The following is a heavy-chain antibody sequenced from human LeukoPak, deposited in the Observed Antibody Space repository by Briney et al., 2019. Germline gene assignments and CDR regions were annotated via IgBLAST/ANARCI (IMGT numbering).Heavy chain of an antibody. CDR1: GYTFTGYY. CDR3: ARGPSGSDY. CDR2: INPSSGGT. Sequence: ASVKVSCTVSGYTFTGYYLHWLRQAPGQGLEWMGRINPSSGGTNYAQKFQGRVTMTRDTSINTAYMALSSLRSDDTAVYYCARGPSGSDYWGQGTLVTVSS. D-gene: IGHD3-10*01. J-gene: IGHJ4*02. V-gene: IGHV1-2*06.